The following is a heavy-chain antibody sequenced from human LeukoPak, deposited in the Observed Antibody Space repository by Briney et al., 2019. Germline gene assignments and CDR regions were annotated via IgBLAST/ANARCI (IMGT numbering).Heavy chain of an antibody. CDR1: GFTFSRYW. CDR3: ARDNRDIVVVTAAMGDYYYYGMDV. D-gene: IGHD2-2*01. V-gene: IGHV3-7*05. CDR2: IKEDGSEE. Sequence: AGSLRLSCAASGFTFSRYWMNWVRQAPGKGLHWVAKIKEDGSEEYYVYSVKCRFTISRDNAKNSLYLQMNSLRAEATAVYYCARDNRDIVVVTAAMGDYYYYGMDVWGQGTTVIVSS. J-gene: IGHJ6*02.